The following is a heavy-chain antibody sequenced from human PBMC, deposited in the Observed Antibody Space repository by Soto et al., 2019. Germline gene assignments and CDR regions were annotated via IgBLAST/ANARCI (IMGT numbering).Heavy chain of an antibody. Sequence: SETLSLTCAVYGGSFSCYYWSWIRQPPGKGLEWIGEINHSGSTNYNPSLKSRVTISVDTSKNQFSLKLSSVTAADTAVYYCVRETGMDVWGQGTTVTVSS. CDR3: VRETGMDV. V-gene: IGHV4-34*01. CDR2: INHSGST. CDR1: GGSFSCYY. J-gene: IGHJ6*02. D-gene: IGHD1-26*01.